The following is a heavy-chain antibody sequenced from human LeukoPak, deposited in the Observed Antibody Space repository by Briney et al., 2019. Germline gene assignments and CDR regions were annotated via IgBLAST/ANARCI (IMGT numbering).Heavy chain of an antibody. J-gene: IGHJ4*02. CDR2: IWYDGSSK. Sequence: GGSLRLSCAASGFTFSSYGMHWVRQAPGKGLEWVAVIWYDGSSKYYADSVKGRFTISRDNSKNTLYLQMNSLRAEDTAVYYCARVGTYYDYVWGSSPFDYWGQGTLVTVSS. D-gene: IGHD3-16*01. CDR3: ARVGTYYDYVWGSSPFDY. CDR1: GFTFSSYG. V-gene: IGHV3-33*01.